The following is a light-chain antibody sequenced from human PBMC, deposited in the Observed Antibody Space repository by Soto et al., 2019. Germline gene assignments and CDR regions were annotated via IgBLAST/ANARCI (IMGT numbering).Light chain of an antibody. CDR3: QQRSNWPLMYT. Sequence: EMVLTQSPATLSLSPGERATLSCRASQSVSSYLAWYQQKPGQAPRLLIYDASNRATGIPARFSGSGSGTDFTLTISSLEPKDFAVYYCQQRSNWPLMYTFGQGTKLEIK. V-gene: IGKV3-11*01. J-gene: IGKJ2*01. CDR1: QSVSSY. CDR2: DAS.